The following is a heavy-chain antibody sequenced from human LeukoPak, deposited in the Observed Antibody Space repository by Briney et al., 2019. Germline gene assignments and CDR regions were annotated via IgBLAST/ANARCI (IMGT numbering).Heavy chain of an antibody. Sequence: GGSLRLSCAASGFTFSTYGMHWVRQAPGKGLEWVAFIRYDGSNKYYADSVKGRFTISRDNSKNTLYLQMNSLRAEDTAICYCAKVEMNYYDSSGSNFDYWGQGTLVTVSS. CDR2: IRYDGSNK. CDR1: GFTFSTYG. V-gene: IGHV3-30*02. D-gene: IGHD3-22*01. CDR3: AKVEMNYYDSSGSNFDY. J-gene: IGHJ4*02.